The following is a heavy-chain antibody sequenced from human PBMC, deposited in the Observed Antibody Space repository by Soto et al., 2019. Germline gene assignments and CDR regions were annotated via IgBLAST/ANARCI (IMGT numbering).Heavy chain of an antibody. CDR2: ITGSSSNL. Sequence: EVQLLESGGGLEQPGGSLRLSCAASGFTFRDYAMSWVRQAPGKGLGWVTTITGSSSNLYYSDSVKGRFAISRDNSTTTLYLQMDSLTAEDTAVYYCAKGGAVYGLLTHDYWGQGTLVTVSS. CDR3: AKGGAVYGLLTHDY. V-gene: IGHV3-23*01. J-gene: IGHJ4*02. CDR1: GFTFRDYA. D-gene: IGHD3-9*01.